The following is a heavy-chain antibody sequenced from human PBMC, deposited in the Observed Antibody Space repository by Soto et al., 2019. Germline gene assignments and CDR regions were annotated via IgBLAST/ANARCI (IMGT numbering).Heavy chain of an antibody. CDR2: ISSSSSYI. CDR3: APSGWRDY. D-gene: IGHD6-19*01. V-gene: IGHV3-21*01. CDR1: GFTFSSYS. J-gene: IGHJ4*02. Sequence: EVQLVESGGGLVKPGGSLRLSCAASGFTFSSYSMNWVRQAPGKGLEWVSSISSSSSYIYYADSVKGRFTISRDNAKNPLHLQMNSLRAEDTAVYYCAPSGWRDYWGQGTLVTVSS.